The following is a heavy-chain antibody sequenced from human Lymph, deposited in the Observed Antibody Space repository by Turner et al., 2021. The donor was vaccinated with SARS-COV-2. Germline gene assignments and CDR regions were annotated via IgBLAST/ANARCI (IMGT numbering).Heavy chain of an antibody. J-gene: IGHJ4*02. V-gene: IGHV1-69*01. CDR3: ARGSRDCSSTSCYPFFDY. D-gene: IGHD2-2*01. CDR1: GGTFSSYA. CDR2: IIPIVGTA. Sequence: QVQLVQSGAEWKKPGSSVKVSGTASGGTFSSYATSWVRQAPGQGREWMGEIIPIVGTANYEQKFQGRVTITADASTSTAHMELSSLRSEDTAVYYCARGSRDCSSTSCYPFFDYWGQGTLVTVSS.